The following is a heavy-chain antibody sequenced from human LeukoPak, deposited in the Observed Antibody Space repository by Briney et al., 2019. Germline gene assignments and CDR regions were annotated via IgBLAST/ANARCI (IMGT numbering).Heavy chain of an antibody. D-gene: IGHD3-10*01. V-gene: IGHV4-34*01. J-gene: IGHJ4*02. CDR2: INHSGST. CDR3: ARSPRITMVRGVNTGDY. CDR1: GGSFSGYY. Sequence: NSSETLSLTCAVYGGSFSGYYWSWIRQPPGKGLEWIGEINHSGSTNYNPSLKSRVTISVDTSKNQFSLKLSSVTAADTAVYYCARSPRITMVRGVNTGDYWGQGTLVTVSS.